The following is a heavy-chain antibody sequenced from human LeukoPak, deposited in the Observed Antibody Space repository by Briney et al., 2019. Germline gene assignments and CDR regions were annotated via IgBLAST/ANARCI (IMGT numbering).Heavy chain of an antibody. CDR1: GGTFSNLA. CDR2: IIPTTGLA. Sequence: ASVKVSCKASGGTFSNLAISWVRQAPGQGLEWMGRIIPTTGLANYAQNFQGRVTITADTSTSTAYMELSSLRSEDTAVYYCARAPPRLDGYILYYWGQGTLVTVSS. J-gene: IGHJ4*02. CDR3: ARAPPRLDGYILYY. V-gene: IGHV1-69*04. D-gene: IGHD5-24*01.